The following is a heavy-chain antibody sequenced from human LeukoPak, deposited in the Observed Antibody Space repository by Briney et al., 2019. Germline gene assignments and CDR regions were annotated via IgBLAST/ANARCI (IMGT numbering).Heavy chain of an antibody. Sequence: PGRSLRLSCAASGFTFSSYAMRWVRQAPGKGLEWVAVISYDGSNKYYADSVKGRFTISRDNSKNTLYLQMNSLRAEDTAVYYCARSVGIEPSARGYYYYGMDVWGQGTTVTVSS. V-gene: IGHV3-30*04. J-gene: IGHJ6*02. D-gene: IGHD7-27*01. CDR3: ARSVGIEPSARGYYYYGMDV. CDR2: ISYDGSNK. CDR1: GFTFSSYA.